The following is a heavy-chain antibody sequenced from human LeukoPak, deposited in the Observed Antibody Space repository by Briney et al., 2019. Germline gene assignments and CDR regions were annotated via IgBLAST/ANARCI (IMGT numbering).Heavy chain of an antibody. V-gene: IGHV4-59*01. CDR1: GGSINSNY. Sequence: SETLSLTCTVSGGSINSNYWSWTRQPPGKGLEWIGYIYYGGSTKYNPSLKSRVTISVDRSKNQFSLKLSSVTAADTAVYYCATLIGYSNWFDPWGQGTLVTVSS. J-gene: IGHJ5*02. CDR3: ATLIGYSNWFDP. D-gene: IGHD1-26*01. CDR2: IYYGGST.